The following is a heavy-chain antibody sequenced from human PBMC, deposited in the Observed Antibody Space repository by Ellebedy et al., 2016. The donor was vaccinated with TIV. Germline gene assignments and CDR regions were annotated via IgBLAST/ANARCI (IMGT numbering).Heavy chain of an antibody. J-gene: IGHJ4*02. CDR2: ISSSSSTI. CDR3: ASDTTTGYFDY. CDR1: GFTFSSYS. Sequence: GESLKISCAASGFTFSSYSMNWVRQAPGKGLEWVSYISSSSSTIYYADSVRGRFTISRDNAKNSLYLQMNSLRAEDTAVYYCASDTTTGYFDYWGQGTLVTVSS. V-gene: IGHV3-48*04. D-gene: IGHD1-1*01.